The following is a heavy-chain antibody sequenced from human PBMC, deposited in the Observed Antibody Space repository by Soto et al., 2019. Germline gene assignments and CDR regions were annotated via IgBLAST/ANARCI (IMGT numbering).Heavy chain of an antibody. Sequence: EVQLLESGGALVQPGGSLRLSCAASGFTFSSYAMYWVRQAPGKGLEWVSTISNSGNTYYADSVEGRFTISRDNSKNTLYLQMNSLRAEDTAVYYCAKTKFRGVVVNVWGQGTRSPSP. CDR3: AKTKFRGVVVNV. J-gene: IGHJ6*02. D-gene: IGHD3-10*01. CDR1: GFTFSSYA. CDR2: ISNSGNT. V-gene: IGHV3-23*01.